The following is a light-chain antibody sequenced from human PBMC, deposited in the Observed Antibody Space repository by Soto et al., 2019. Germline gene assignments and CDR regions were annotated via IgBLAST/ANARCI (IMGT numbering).Light chain of an antibody. CDR2: GAS. Sequence: ETVQTQSPAALSVSPGEGTTLSCGPSQSVSSSYLAWYQQKPGQAPRLLIYGASTRATGIPARFSGSGSGTEFTLTISSLEPEDFAVYYCQQRSNWPLTFGGGTKVDIK. CDR3: QQRSNWPLT. CDR1: QSVSSSY. V-gene: IGKV3D-20*02. J-gene: IGKJ4*01.